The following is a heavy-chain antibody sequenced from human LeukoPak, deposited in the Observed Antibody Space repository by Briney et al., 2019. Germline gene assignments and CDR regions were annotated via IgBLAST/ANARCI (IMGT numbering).Heavy chain of an antibody. Sequence: PSETLSLTCTVSGGSISGFVWSWIRQPPGEGLDYIGFIYDTGTTNYNPLLKSRVTLSVDTSKNQFSLKLNSVTAADTAVYYCARLAKREQWLAYYFDYWGQGALVTVSS. CDR2: IYDTGTT. V-gene: IGHV4-59*08. CDR3: ARLAKREQWLAYYFDY. J-gene: IGHJ4*02. CDR1: GGSISGFV. D-gene: IGHD6-19*01.